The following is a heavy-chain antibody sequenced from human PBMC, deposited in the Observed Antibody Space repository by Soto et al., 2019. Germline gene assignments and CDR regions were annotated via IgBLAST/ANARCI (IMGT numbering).Heavy chain of an antibody. J-gene: IGHJ6*03. CDR2: ISNNGSNK. D-gene: IGHD2-2*01. Sequence: GGSLRLSCAASGFTFSNYEMHWVRQAPGKGLEYVSGISNNGSNKYYAESVKGRFTISRDNSKNTLYLQMNSLRAEDTAVYYCAREVWDIVVVPARPYYYYYMDVWGKGTTVTVSS. CDR3: AREVWDIVVVPARPYYYYYMDV. V-gene: IGHV3-64*02. CDR1: GFTFSNYE.